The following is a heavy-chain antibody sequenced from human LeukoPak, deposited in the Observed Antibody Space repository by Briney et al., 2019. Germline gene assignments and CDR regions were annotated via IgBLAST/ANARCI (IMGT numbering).Heavy chain of an antibody. D-gene: IGHD3-10*01. Sequence: ASVKVSCKASGYTFTSYYMHWVRQAPGQGLEWMGLINPSGGSTSCAQKFQGRVTMTRDTSTSTVYMELSSLRSEDTAVYYCARDRDTMVRGVIYFDYWGQGTLVTVSS. CDR1: GYTFTSYY. V-gene: IGHV1-46*01. CDR2: INPSGGST. J-gene: IGHJ4*02. CDR3: ARDRDTMVRGVIYFDY.